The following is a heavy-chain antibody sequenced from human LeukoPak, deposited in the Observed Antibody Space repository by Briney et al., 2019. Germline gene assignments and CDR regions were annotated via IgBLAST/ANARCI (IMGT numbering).Heavy chain of an antibody. CDR1: GGSISSYY. V-gene: IGHV4-59*01. Sequence: SETLSLTCTVSGGSISSYYWSWIRQPPGKGLEWIGYIYYSGSTNYNPSLKSRATISVDTSKNQFSLKLSSVTAADTAVYYCARGGNSYGIYYFDYWGQGTLVTVSS. J-gene: IGHJ4*02. D-gene: IGHD5-18*01. CDR3: ARGGNSYGIYYFDY. CDR2: IYYSGST.